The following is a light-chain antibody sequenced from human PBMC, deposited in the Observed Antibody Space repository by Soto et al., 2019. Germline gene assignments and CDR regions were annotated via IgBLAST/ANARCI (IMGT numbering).Light chain of an antibody. Sequence: QSVMTQPPSVSAAPGQTVTISCSGSSSNIGGNSVSWYQQHPGKAPKLLIYEVVKRPSGVSNRFSGSKSGNTASLTISGLQADDEADYYCSSFTSSSTWVFGGGTKLTVL. V-gene: IGLV2-14*01. CDR3: SSFTSSSTWV. CDR1: SSNIGGNS. J-gene: IGLJ3*02. CDR2: EVV.